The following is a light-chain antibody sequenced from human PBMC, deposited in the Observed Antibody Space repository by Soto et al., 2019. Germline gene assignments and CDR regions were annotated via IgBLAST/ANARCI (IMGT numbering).Light chain of an antibody. CDR3: QQYHRYST. Sequence: DIQMTQSPSTLCASVGDTVTIPCRASQSINGWLAWYQQKPGKAPKVLIYDVSTLDSGVPSRFSGSASGTEFTLTISSLESDDFATYYCQQYHRYSTFGQGTKVDIK. V-gene: IGKV1-5*01. J-gene: IGKJ1*01. CDR1: QSINGW. CDR2: DVS.